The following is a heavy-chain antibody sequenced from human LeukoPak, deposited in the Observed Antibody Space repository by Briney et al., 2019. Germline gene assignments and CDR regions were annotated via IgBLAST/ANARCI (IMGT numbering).Heavy chain of an antibody. V-gene: IGHV5-51*01. D-gene: IGHD4-23*01. CDR3: ARLTAVVTFDY. CDR1: GYSFTSNW. J-gene: IGHJ4*02. Sequence: GESLKISCKGSGYSFTSNWIGWVRQMPGKGLEWMGVIYPSDSDTRYSPSFQGQVTISADKSISTAYLQWRSLKVSDSAMYYCARLTAVVTFDYWGQGTLVTVSS. CDR2: IYPSDSDT.